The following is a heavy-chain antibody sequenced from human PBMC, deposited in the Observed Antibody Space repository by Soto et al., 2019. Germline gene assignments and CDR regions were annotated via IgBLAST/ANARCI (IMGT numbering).Heavy chain of an antibody. CDR3: ARHKKTPGIAVAAPLLWWFDP. J-gene: IGHJ5*02. D-gene: IGHD6-19*01. Sequence: SETLSLTCTVSGGSISSSSYYWGWIRQPPGKGLEWIGSIYYSGSTYYNPSLKSRVTISVDTSKNQFSLKLSSVTAADTAVYYWARHKKTPGIAVAAPLLWWFDPWGQGTLVTVSS. CDR1: GGSISSSSYY. CDR2: IYYSGST. V-gene: IGHV4-39*01.